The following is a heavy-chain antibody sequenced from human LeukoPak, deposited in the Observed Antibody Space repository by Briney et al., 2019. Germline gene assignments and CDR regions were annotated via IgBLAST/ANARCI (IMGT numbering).Heavy chain of an antibody. CDR3: ARNRAVGATVNFDY. Sequence: KPSETLSLTCTVSGGSISSYYWGWIRQPPGKGLEWIGSIYHSGSTYYNPSLKSRVTISVDTSKNQFSLKLSSVTAADTAVYYCARNRAVGATVNFDYWGQGTLVTVSS. CDR2: IYHSGST. D-gene: IGHD1-26*01. V-gene: IGHV4-38-2*02. CDR1: GGSISSYY. J-gene: IGHJ4*02.